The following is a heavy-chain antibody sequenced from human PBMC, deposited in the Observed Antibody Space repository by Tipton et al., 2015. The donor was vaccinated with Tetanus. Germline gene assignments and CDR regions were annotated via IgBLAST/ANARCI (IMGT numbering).Heavy chain of an antibody. D-gene: IGHD2-21*02. CDR2: VYYNGNT. Sequence: VKPSETLSLTCTVSGGSISSGTFYWDWIRQPPGKGLEWIGNVYYNGNTLQNPSLKGRVTLSLDKSKNQFSLKLTSVTAADTAVYYCARTADNWFDPWGQGTLVTVSS. CDR3: ARTADNWFDP. CDR1: GGSISSGTFY. V-gene: IGHV4-39*01. J-gene: IGHJ5*02.